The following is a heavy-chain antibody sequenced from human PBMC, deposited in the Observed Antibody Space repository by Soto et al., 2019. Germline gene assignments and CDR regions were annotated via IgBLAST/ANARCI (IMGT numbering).Heavy chain of an antibody. CDR1: GFTFSVYW. CDR2: INEDGSEK. Sequence: EVQLVESGGGLVQPGGSLKLSCAASGFTFSVYWMTWVRQAPGKGLEWVANINEDGSEKYYGDSVKGRFTISRDNAKKSLYLQMNSLRAEDTAVYYCVRDPRVVRFDNWGQGTLVTVSS. V-gene: IGHV3-7*01. CDR3: VRDPRVVRFDN. J-gene: IGHJ4*02. D-gene: IGHD3-10*01.